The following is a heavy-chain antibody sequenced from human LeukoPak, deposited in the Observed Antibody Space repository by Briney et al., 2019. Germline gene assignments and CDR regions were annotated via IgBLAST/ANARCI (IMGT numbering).Heavy chain of an antibody. D-gene: IGHD4-17*01. J-gene: IGHJ3*02. CDR2: ISGSGGST. CDR3: ARDPNGDYIGTFDM. CDR1: GFTFSSYA. Sequence: GGSLRLSCAASGFTFSSYAMSWVRQAPGKGLEWVSAISGSGGSTQYADSVQGRFAISRDNSKNTLYLQMNSLRVEDTAVYFCARDPNGDYIGTFDMWGRGTMVTVSS. V-gene: IGHV3-23*01.